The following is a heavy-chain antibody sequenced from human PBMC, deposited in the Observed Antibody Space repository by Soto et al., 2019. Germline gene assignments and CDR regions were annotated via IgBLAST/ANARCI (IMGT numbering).Heavy chain of an antibody. J-gene: IGHJ3*02. V-gene: IGHV4-34*01. D-gene: IGHD5-18*01. CDR2: INHSGST. Sequence: QVQLQQWGAGLLKPSETLSLTCAVYGGSFSGYYWSWIRQPPGKGLEWIGEINHSGSTNYNPSLKSRVTISVDKSKNQFSLKLSSVTAADTAVYDCGYTYGYWAVDIWGQGTMVTVSS. CDR1: GGSFSGYY. CDR3: GYTYGYWAVDI.